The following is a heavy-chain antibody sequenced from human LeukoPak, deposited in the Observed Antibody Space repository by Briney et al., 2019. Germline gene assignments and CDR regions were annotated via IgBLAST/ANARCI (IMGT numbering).Heavy chain of an antibody. J-gene: IGHJ4*02. CDR3: AKGRGGGPFDY. CDR2: ISYDGSNK. Sequence: GGSLRLSCAASGFTFSSYGMHWVRQAPGKGLEWVAVISYDGSNKYYADSVKGRFTISRDNSKNTLCLQMNSLRAEDTAVYYCAKGRGGGPFDYWGQGTLVTVSS. CDR1: GFTFSSYG. D-gene: IGHD3-16*01. V-gene: IGHV3-30*18.